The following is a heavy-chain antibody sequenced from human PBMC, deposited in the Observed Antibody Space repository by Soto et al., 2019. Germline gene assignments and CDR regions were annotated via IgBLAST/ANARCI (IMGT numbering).Heavy chain of an antibody. CDR3: AKMSSENYYDPVFS. CDR2: ISSSGKTI. V-gene: IGHV3-11*01. D-gene: IGHD3-22*01. J-gene: IGHJ5*02. CDR1: GFTFSDYY. Sequence: QVQLVESGGGVVKTSGSLRIACAASGFTFSDYYMSWVRQAPGKGLEWVSYISSSGKTIYYADSVKGRFTISRENAKNSVYLQMNSLRAEDTALYFCAKMSSENYYDPVFSWGQGTLVTVSS.